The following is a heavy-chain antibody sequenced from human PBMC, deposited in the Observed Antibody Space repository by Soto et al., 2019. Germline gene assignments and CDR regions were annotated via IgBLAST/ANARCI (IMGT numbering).Heavy chain of an antibody. D-gene: IGHD3-22*01. CDR2: IYYIGST. CDR3: ARGGGYYDSSGYYFSYYFDY. CDR1: GGSISSGGYY. V-gene: IGHV4-31*03. Sequence: SETLFLTCTVSGGSISSGGYYWNWIRQHPGKGLEWIGYIYYIGSTYYNPSLKSRVTISLDTSKNQFSLKLSSVTAADTAVYYCARGGGYYDSSGYYFSYYFDYWGQGTLVTVSS. J-gene: IGHJ4*02.